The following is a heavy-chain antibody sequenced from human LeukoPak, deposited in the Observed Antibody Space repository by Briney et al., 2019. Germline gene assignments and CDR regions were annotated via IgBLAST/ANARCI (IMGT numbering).Heavy chain of an antibody. CDR3: ASKYYYDSSGYYPFDY. CDR1: GGSISSSSYY. Sequence: SETLSLTCTVSGGSISSSSYYRGWIRQPPGKGLEWTGSIYYSGSTYYNPSLKSRVTISVDTSKNQFSLKLSSVTAADTAVYYCASKYYYDSSGYYPFDYWGQGTLVTVSS. D-gene: IGHD3-22*01. J-gene: IGHJ4*02. V-gene: IGHV4-39*01. CDR2: IYYSGST.